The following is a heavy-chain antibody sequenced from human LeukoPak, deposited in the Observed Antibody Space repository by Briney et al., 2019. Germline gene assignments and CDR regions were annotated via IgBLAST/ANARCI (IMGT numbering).Heavy chain of an antibody. J-gene: IGHJ6*02. Sequence: SETLSLTCGVSGGSISTTNWWTWVRQPPGEGLEWIGEVHLSGRTHYNPSLKSRVTISVDTSKNQFSLKLSSVTAADTAVYYCARRGGGSGSYHYYYGMDVWGQGTTVTVSS. D-gene: IGHD3-10*01. V-gene: IGHV4-4*02. CDR3: ARRGGGSGSYHYYYGMDV. CDR1: GGSISTTNW. CDR2: VHLSGRT.